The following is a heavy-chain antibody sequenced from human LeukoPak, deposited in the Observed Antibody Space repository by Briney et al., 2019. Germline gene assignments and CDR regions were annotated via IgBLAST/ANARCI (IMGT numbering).Heavy chain of an antibody. Sequence: GRSLRLSSAAYAFSFSNYAMSWASPVPGKGLEWGSAISGRDDSTYYADSVKGRFTLSRDTSKNTLYLQMNSLRAEDTAVYYCAKWGGYDVLTGYYDSDYWGQGTLVTVSS. D-gene: IGHD3-9*01. CDR1: AFSFSNYA. J-gene: IGHJ4*02. CDR3: AKWGGYDVLTGYYDSDY. V-gene: IGHV3-23*01. CDR2: ISGRDDST.